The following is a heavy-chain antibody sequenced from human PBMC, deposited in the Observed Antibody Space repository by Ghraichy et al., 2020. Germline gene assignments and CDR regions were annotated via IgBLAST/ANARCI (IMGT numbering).Heavy chain of an antibody. D-gene: IGHD3-9*01. CDR2: IYSGGST. CDR1: GFTVSSNY. J-gene: IGHJ4*02. V-gene: IGHV3-53*01. CDR3: ARRRDILTGYSL. Sequence: GGSLRLSCAASGFTVSSNYMSWVRQAPGKGLEWVSVIYSGGSTYYADSVKGRFTISRDNSKNTLYLQMNSLRAEDTAVYYCARRRDILTGYSLWGQGTLVTVSS.